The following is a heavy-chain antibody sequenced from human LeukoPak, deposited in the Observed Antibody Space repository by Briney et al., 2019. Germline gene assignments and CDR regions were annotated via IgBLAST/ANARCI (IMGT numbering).Heavy chain of an antibody. CDR2: TYYRSKWYN. J-gene: IGHJ6*03. CDR1: GDSVSSSSAA. V-gene: IGHV6-1*01. D-gene: IGHD6-6*01. Sequence: SQTLSLTCAISGDSVSSSSAAWNWIRQSPSRGLEWLGRTYYRSKWYNDYAVSVKSRITINPDTSKNQFSLQLNSVTPEDTAVYYCARENLIAVSSIAALYYYYYYMDVWGKGTTVTVSS. CDR3: ARENLIAVSSIAALYYYYYYMDV.